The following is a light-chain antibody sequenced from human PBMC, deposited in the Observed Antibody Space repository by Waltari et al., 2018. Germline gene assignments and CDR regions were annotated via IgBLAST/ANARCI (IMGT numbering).Light chain of an antibody. J-gene: IGKJ3*01. V-gene: IGKV3-15*01. CDR3: QQYNNWPRT. Sequence: EIVMPQSPATLSVSPGERATLSCRASQSVSSDLAWYQQKPGQAPRLLIYGASTRATGIPARFSGSGSGTEFTLTISSLQSGDFAVYYCQQYNNWPRTFGPGTKVDLK. CDR2: GAS. CDR1: QSVSSD.